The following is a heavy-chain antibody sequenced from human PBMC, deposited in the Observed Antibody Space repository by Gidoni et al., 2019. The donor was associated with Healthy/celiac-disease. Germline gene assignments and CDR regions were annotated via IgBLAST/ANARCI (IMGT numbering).Heavy chain of an antibody. CDR2: IYWDDDK. Sequence: QITLKESGPTLVKPTQTLTLTCTFSGFSLSTSGVGVGWIRQPPGKALEWLALIYWDDDKRCSPSLKSRLTITKDTSKNQVVLTMTNMDPVDTATYYCAHAKDSSGYYPHYYFDYWGQGTLVTVSS. J-gene: IGHJ4*02. CDR1: GFSLSTSGVG. D-gene: IGHD3-22*01. CDR3: AHAKDSSGYYPHYYFDY. V-gene: IGHV2-5*02.